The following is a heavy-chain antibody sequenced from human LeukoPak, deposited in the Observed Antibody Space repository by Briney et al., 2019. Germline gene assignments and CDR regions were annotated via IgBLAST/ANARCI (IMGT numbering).Heavy chain of an antibody. CDR2: FDPEDGET. J-gene: IGHJ4*02. V-gene: IGHV1-24*01. CDR1: GYTLTELS. CDR3: AVGSLGNFDY. D-gene: IGHD1-26*01. Sequence: ASVTVSCKVSGYTLTELSMHWVRQAPGKGLEWMGGFDPEDGETIYAQKFQGRVTMTEDTSTDTAYMELRSLRSEDTAVYYCAVGSLGNFDYWGQGTLVTVSS.